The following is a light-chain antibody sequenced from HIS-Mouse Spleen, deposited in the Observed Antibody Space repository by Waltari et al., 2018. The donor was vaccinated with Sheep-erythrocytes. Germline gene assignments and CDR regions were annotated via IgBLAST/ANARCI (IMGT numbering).Light chain of an antibody. Sequence: QSALTQPRSVSGSPGQSVTISCTGTSSDVVGYNYVSWYQQHPGKAPKLTIYDVSKRPSGVPDRFSGSKSGNTASLTISGLQAEDEADYYCCSYAGSYTLVFGGGTKLTVL. J-gene: IGLJ2*01. V-gene: IGLV2-11*01. CDR2: DVS. CDR3: CSYAGSYTLV. CDR1: SSDVVGYNY.